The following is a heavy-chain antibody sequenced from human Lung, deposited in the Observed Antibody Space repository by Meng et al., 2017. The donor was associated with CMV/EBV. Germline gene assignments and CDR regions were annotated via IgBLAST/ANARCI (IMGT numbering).Heavy chain of an antibody. V-gene: IGHV3-30-3*01. CDR3: AREGVYFDY. J-gene: IGHJ4*02. Sequence: GESLKISCSASGFTFSTYAMHWVRQAPGKGLEWVALISFDGSSKYFADSVKGRFTISRDSSKNTLYLQVNTLRTEDTAIYFCAREGVYFDYWGQGTLVTVSS. D-gene: IGHD3-16*01. CDR1: GFTFSTYA. CDR2: ISFDGSSK.